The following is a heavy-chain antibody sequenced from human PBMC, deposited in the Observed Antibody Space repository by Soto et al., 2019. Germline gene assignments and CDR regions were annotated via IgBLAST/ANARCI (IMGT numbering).Heavy chain of an antibody. CDR3: GRVRVDKAEGWFDP. CDR1: GYSFSSFW. D-gene: IGHD5-18*01. CDR2: IDPSDSYA. V-gene: IGHV5-10-1*01. Sequence: GESLKISCKVSGYSFSSFWITWVRQMPGKGLEWMGRIDPSDSYANYSPSFQGHVTFSADKSINTAYLQWSSLKASDTAMYYCGRVRVDKAEGWFDPWGQGTLVTVSS. J-gene: IGHJ5*02.